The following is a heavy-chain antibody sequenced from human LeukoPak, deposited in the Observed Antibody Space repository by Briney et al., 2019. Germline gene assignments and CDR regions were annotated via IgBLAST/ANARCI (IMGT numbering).Heavy chain of an antibody. Sequence: PGGSLRLSCAASGFTFSNYLMSWVRQAPGKGLEWVSTVSASGGNTYYADSVKGRFTISRDNPKNTLYLQMNSLRAEDTALYYCAKVVLVVYAGYFDYWGQGTLVTVSS. CDR1: GFTFSNYL. J-gene: IGHJ4*02. D-gene: IGHD2-8*02. CDR3: AKVVLVVYAGYFDY. V-gene: IGHV3-23*01. CDR2: VSASGGNT.